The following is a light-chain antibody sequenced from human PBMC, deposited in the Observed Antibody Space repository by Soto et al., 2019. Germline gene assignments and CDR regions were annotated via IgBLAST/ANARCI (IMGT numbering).Light chain of an antibody. CDR3: HQYNNWPPWT. J-gene: IGKJ1*01. V-gene: IGKV3-15*01. CDR1: QSVSSN. CDR2: GAS. Sequence: EIVLTQSPGTLSVSPGERATLSCRASQSVSSNLAWYQQKPGQAPRLLXYGASTRATGIPARFSGSGSGTEFTLTISSLQSEDYAVYYCHQYNNWPPWTFGQGTKVDIK.